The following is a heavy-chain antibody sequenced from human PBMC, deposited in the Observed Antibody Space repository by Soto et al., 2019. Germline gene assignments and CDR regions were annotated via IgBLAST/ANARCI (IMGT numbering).Heavy chain of an antibody. D-gene: IGHD3-3*01. CDR3: ARVYYDFWSGYYRGSKFDD. V-gene: IGHV4-39*01. CDR1: GCSISSSSFY. CDR2: IYYSGST. J-gene: IGHJ4*02. Sequence: AETLSLTCTVSGCSISSSSFYWGWVRQPPGKGLEWIGSIYYSGSTYYNPSLKSRVTISVDTSKNQFSLKLSSVTAADTAVYYCARVYYDFWSGYYRGSKFDDWGQGTLVTVSS.